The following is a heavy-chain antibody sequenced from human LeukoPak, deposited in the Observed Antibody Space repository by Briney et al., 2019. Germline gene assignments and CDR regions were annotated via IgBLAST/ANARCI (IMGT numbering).Heavy chain of an antibody. V-gene: IGHV4-59*01. Sequence: PSETLSLTCTVSGGSISSYYWSWIRQPPGQGLEWIGYTYYSGSTNYNPSLKSRVTISVDTSKNQFSLKLSFVTAADTAVYYCARDYYDSSGYYDYWGQGTLVTVSS. CDR3: ARDYYDSSGYYDY. J-gene: IGHJ4*02. CDR1: GGSISSYY. D-gene: IGHD3-22*01. CDR2: TYYSGST.